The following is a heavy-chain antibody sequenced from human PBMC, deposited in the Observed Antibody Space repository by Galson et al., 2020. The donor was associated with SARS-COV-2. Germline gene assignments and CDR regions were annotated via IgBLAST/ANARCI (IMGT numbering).Heavy chain of an antibody. CDR1: GFTVSNAW. Sequence: WGSLRLSCAVSGFTVSNAWMTWVRQPPEKGLEWLGRSKSNSNGGTTDYAAPVKGRFRISRDDAENTVFLQMDSLKIEDTAVYYCVADISDNSYPFDFWGQGTRVTVSS. V-gene: IGHV3-15*01. D-gene: IGHD3-16*01. CDR3: VADISDNSYPFDF. CDR2: SKSNSNGGTT. J-gene: IGHJ4*02.